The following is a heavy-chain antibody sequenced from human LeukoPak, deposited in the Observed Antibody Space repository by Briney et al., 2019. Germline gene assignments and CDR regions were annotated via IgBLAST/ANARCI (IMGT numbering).Heavy chain of an antibody. J-gene: IGHJ6*03. Sequence: SETLSLTCTVSGYSISSGYYWSWIRQPPGKGLEWIVYINYSGSSNYNPSLKSRVTIAVDTSKNQISLKLSSVTAADTAVYYCARGPDSSSWDYYYMDVWGKGTTVTVSS. D-gene: IGHD6-13*01. V-gene: IGHV4-61*01. CDR2: INYSGSS. CDR1: GYSISSGYY. CDR3: ARGPDSSSWDYYYMDV.